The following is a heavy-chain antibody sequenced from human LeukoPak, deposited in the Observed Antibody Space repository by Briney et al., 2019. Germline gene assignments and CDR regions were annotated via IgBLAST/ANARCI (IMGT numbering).Heavy chain of an antibody. CDR1: GYTLTELS. V-gene: IGHV1-24*01. J-gene: IGHJ5*02. CDR3: ATGLGWAGQGNWFDP. Sequence: GASVKVSCKVSGYTLTELSMHWVRQAPGKGREWMGGFDPEDGETIYAQKFQGRVTMTEDTSTDTAYMELSSLRSEDTAVYYCATGLGWAGQGNWFDPWGQGTLVTVSS. CDR2: FDPEDGET. D-gene: IGHD6-19*01.